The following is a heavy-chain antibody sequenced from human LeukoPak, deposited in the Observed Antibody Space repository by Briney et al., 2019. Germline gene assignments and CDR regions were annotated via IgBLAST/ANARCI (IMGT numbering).Heavy chain of an antibody. CDR2: VSSSGGTI. CDR1: GFTFSDYH. D-gene: IGHD3-22*01. Sequence: GGSLRLSCAASGFTFSDYHMSWIRQASWKGLEWVSYVSSSGGTISYADSVKGRFSISRDNAKKSLYLQMNSLRAEDTAVYYCARGPVSSSGFFDYWGQGTLVTVSS. J-gene: IGHJ4*02. CDR3: ARGPVSSSGFFDY. V-gene: IGHV3-11*01.